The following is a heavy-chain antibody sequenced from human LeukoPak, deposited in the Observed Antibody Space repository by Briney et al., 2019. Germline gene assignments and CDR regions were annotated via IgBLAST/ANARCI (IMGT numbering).Heavy chain of an antibody. V-gene: IGHV1-8*01. D-gene: IGHD3-3*01. CDR1: GYTFTSYD. CDR2: MNPNSGDT. CDR3: ARGQLWSGYYL. Sequence: GASVKVSCKASGYTFTSYDINWVRQATGQGLEWMGWMNPNSGDTGYVQKFQGRVTMTRNTSISTAYMELSSLRSDDTAVYYCARGQLWSGYYLWGQGTLVTVSS. J-gene: IGHJ4*02.